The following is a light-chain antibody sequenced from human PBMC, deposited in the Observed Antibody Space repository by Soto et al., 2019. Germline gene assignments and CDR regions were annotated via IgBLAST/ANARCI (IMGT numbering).Light chain of an antibody. CDR3: QQTNITPLT. V-gene: IGKV1-8*01. CDR1: QGISSY. Sequence: AIRMTQSPSSLSASTGDRVTITCRASQGISSYLAWYQQKPGKAPKLLIYAASTLQSGVPSRFSGSGSGTDFTLTISSLQPADFATYYCQQTNITPLTFGGGTKVDIK. CDR2: AAS. J-gene: IGKJ4*01.